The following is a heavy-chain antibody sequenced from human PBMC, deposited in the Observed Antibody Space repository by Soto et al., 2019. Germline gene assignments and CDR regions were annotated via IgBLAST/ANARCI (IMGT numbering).Heavy chain of an antibody. J-gene: IGHJ6*02. CDR3: ARDRGYSSGMDV. D-gene: IGHD3-22*01. V-gene: IGHV4-34*01. Sequence: PSEPLSLTCAFYGGSFSGYYWSWIRQPPGKGLEWIGEINHSGSTNYNPSLKSRVTISVDTSKNQFSLKLSSVTAADTAVYYCARDRGYSSGMDVWGQGTTVTVSS. CDR2: INHSGST. CDR1: GGSFSGYY.